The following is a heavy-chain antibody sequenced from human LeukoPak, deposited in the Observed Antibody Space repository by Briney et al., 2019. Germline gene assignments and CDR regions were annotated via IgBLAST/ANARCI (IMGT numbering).Heavy chain of an antibody. D-gene: IGHD2-15*01. CDR1: GFTFSSYA. V-gene: IGHV3-23*01. Sequence: PGGSLRLSCAASGFTFSSYAMSWVRQAPGKGLEWVSAISGSGGSTYYADSVKGRFTISRDNSKNTLYLQMNSLRAEDTAVYYCAKLDCSGSSCYQFDCWGQGTLVTVSS. CDR3: AKLDCSGSSCYQFDC. CDR2: ISGSGGST. J-gene: IGHJ4*02.